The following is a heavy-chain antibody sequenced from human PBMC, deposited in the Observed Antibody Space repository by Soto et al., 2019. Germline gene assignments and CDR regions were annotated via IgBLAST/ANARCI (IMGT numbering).Heavy chain of an antibody. CDR1: GFTFSNHG. CDR3: AKKSGVGATWYFDY. Sequence: EVQLLESGGGLVQPGGSLRLSCAASGFTFSNHGMSWVRQAPGKGLEWVSALPEIGTNTYYADSVKGRFTISRDNSKHALFLQINNLRAGDTAVYYCAKKSGVGATWYFDYWGQGTLVTVSS. D-gene: IGHD1-26*01. V-gene: IGHV3-23*01. CDR2: LPEIGTNT. J-gene: IGHJ4*02.